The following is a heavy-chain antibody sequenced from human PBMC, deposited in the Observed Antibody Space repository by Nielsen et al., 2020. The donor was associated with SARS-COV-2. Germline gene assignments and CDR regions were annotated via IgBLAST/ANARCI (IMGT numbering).Heavy chain of an antibody. CDR3: AKDWTAIVVVPSGGVDY. J-gene: IGHJ4*02. V-gene: IGHV3-30*18. CDR2: ISYDGSNK. Sequence: GGSLRLSCAASGFTFSTYGMHWVRQAPGKGLEWVAAISYDGSNKYYVDSVKGRFTISRDNSKNTLYSQMSSLREEDTAVYYCAKDWTAIVVVPSGGVDYWGQGTLVTVSS. D-gene: IGHD2-15*01. CDR1: GFTFSTYG.